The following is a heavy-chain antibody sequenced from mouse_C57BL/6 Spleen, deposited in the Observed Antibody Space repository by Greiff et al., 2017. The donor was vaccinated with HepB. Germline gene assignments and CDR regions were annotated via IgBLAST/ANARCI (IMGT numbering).Heavy chain of an antibody. Sequence: DVMLVESGGDLVKPGGSLKLSCAASGFTFSSYGMSWVRQTPDKRLEWVATISSGGSYTYYPDSVKGRFTISRDNAKNTLYLQMSSLKSEDTAMYYCARRGFTTVVAYFDYWGQGTTLTVSS. V-gene: IGHV5-6*02. D-gene: IGHD1-1*01. CDR3: ARRGFTTVVAYFDY. CDR1: GFTFSSYG. CDR2: ISSGGSYT. J-gene: IGHJ2*01.